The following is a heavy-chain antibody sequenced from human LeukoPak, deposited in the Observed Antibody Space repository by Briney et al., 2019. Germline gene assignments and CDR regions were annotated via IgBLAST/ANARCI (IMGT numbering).Heavy chain of an antibody. CDR2: SIPIFGTA. Sequence: SVKLSCKASGATFSSYVTIWVRQAPGQEPGWLGGSIPIFGTAKYAQKFQGRVTITKDESTSTDYMELSSLGSEDTAVYYCARGLSYYDSSGYSSNWFDPWGQGTLVTVSS. CDR1: GATFSSYV. CDR3: ARGLSYYDSSGYSSNWFDP. D-gene: IGHD3-22*01. J-gene: IGHJ5*02. V-gene: IGHV1-69*05.